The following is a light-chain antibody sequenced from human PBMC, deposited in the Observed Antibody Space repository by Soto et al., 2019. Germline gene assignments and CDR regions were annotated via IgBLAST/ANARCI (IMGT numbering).Light chain of an antibody. CDR2: GAS. J-gene: IGKJ2*01. CDR3: QQYNNWPRT. Sequence: EIVMTQSPATLSVSQGERATLSCRASQSVSNNLAWYQQKPGQAPRLLIYGASTRATGIPARFSGSGSGTEFTLPIRSLQSEDFDVYYCQQYNNWPRTFGQGTKLEIK. CDR1: QSVSNN. V-gene: IGKV3-15*01.